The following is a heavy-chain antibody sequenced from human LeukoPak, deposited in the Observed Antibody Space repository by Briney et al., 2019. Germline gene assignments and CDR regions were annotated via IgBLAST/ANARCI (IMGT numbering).Heavy chain of an antibody. D-gene: IGHD2-2*01. CDR1: GFTFSDYA. Sequence: GGSLRLSCAASGFTFSDYAMSWVRQAPGKGLEWVSAVTYSGAPTYYADSVKGRFTISRDTPKNTLYLQMNSLRVEDTAVYYCAKGLQRMPYYYYGMDVWGQGTTVTVSS. CDR2: VTYSGAPT. J-gene: IGHJ6*02. CDR3: AKGLQRMPYYYYGMDV. V-gene: IGHV3-23*01.